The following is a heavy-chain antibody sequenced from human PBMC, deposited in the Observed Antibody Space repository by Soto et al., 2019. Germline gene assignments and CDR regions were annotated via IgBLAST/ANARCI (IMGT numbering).Heavy chain of an antibody. CDR2: IYYSGST. J-gene: IGHJ5*02. V-gene: IGHV4-31*03. CDR1: GGSISSGDYY. CDR3: ARWWSASRQGFDP. Sequence: QVQLQESGPGLVKPSQTLSLTYTVSGGSISSGDYYWSWIRQQPGKGLEWIGKIYYSGSTYYNPSITSRVTIAVDTSKNQFSLKLSSVPAADTAVYYCARWWSASRQGFDPWGQGTLVTVSS. D-gene: IGHD3-3*01.